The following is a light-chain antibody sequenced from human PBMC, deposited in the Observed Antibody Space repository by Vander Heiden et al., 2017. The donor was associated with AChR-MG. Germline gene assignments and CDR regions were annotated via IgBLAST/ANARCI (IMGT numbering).Light chain of an antibody. CDR2: LNRDGSH. J-gene: IGLJ2*01. Sequence: QLLLTQSPSASASLGASVKLTCTLSSGHSSYAIAWHQQQPEKGPRYLMMLNRDGSHSKGDGIPDRFSGSSSGAARYLTISSLQSEDESYYYCQNWGTGIVVFGGGTKLNVL. V-gene: IGLV4-69*01. CDR1: SGHSSYA. CDR3: QNWGTGIVV.